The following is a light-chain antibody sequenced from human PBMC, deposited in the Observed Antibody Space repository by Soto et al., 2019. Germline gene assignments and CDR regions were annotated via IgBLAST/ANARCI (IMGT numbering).Light chain of an antibody. Sequence: QSVLTQPASVSGSPGQSITISCTGTSSDIGRYNFVSWYQQHPGKAPKLVIYEVTNRPSGVSNRFSGSKSGNTASLTISGLQAGDEADYFCSSYISNNTPYVFGTGTKLTVL. CDR3: SSYISNNTPYV. J-gene: IGLJ1*01. V-gene: IGLV2-14*01. CDR2: EVT. CDR1: SSDIGRYNF.